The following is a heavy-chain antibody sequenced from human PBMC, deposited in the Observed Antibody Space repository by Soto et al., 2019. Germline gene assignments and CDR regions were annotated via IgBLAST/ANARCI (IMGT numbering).Heavy chain of an antibody. CDR2: IYHGGTT. Sequence: SETLSLTCTVSGDSISSGSYWGWIRQPPGEGPEWIASIYHGGTTFYNPSLKSRVSISVDTPKNQFSLSLTSVTAADTATYYCARVHVMVVAGSTFDYWGPGTLVTVSS. CDR3: ARVHVMVVAGSTFDY. J-gene: IGHJ4*03. CDR1: GDSISSGSY. D-gene: IGHD6-19*01. V-gene: IGHV4-38-2*02.